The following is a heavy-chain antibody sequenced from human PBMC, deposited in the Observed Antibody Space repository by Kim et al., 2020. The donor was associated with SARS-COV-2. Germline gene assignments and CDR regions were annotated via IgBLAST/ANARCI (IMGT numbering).Heavy chain of an antibody. CDR3: AKTTATFSFDP. Sequence: SETLSLTCAVSGGSISSSNWWSWVRQPPGKGLEWIGEIYHIGSTNYNPSLKSRVTISVDKSKNQFSLKLSSVTAADTAVYYCAKTTATFSFDPWGQGTLVTVSS. D-gene: IGHD4-17*01. CDR1: GGSISSSNW. V-gene: IGHV4-4*02. J-gene: IGHJ5*02. CDR2: IYHIGST.